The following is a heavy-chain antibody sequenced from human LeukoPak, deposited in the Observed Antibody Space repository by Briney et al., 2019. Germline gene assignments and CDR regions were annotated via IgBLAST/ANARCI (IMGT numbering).Heavy chain of an antibody. CDR3: ARAPGYSSSWYDWFDP. J-gene: IGHJ5*02. V-gene: IGHV3-21*01. CDR1: GFTFSGYS. CDR2: ISSSNSYI. D-gene: IGHD6-13*01. Sequence: GGSLRLSCAASGFTFSGYSMNWVRQAPGKGLEWVSSISSSNSYIYYADSVKGRFTIYRHNAKNPLYLQMNSLRAEDTAVYYCARAPGYSSSWYDWFDPWGQGTLVTVSS.